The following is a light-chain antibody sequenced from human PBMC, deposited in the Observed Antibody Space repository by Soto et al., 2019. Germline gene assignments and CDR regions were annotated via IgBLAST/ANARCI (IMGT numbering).Light chain of an antibody. CDR1: QTISSN. V-gene: IGKV3-15*01. J-gene: IGKJ2*01. CDR3: QQYYNWPYT. CDR2: GAF. Sequence: EIVMTQSPATLSVSPGERATLSCRASQTISSNLAWYQQRPGQAPRLLISGAFTMATGLPARFSGGKSGTEFTLTISSLQSEDFAVYFCQQYYNWPYTFGQGTNLEIK.